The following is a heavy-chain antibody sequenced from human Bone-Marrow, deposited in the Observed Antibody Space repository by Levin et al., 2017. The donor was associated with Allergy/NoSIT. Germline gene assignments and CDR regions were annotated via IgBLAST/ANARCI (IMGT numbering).Heavy chain of an antibody. J-gene: IGHJ3*02. Sequence: SGPTLVKPTQTLTLTCTFSGFSLSTSGVGVGWIRQPPGKALEWLALIYWDDDKRYSPSLKSRLTITKDTSKNQVVLTMTNMDPVDTATYYCAHWYYYDSSGYVDAFDIWGQGTMVTVSS. CDR3: AHWYYYDSSGYVDAFDI. D-gene: IGHD3-22*01. CDR2: IYWDDDK. CDR1: GFSLSTSGVG. V-gene: IGHV2-5*02.